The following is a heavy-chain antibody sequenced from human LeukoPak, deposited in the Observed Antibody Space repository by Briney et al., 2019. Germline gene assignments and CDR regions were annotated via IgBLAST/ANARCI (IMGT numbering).Heavy chain of an antibody. CDR2: ISSSSSYI. CDR3: ARAAHYYDSSGYYLNWFDP. V-gene: IGHV3-21*01. CDR1: GFTFSSYS. Sequence: GGSLRLSCAASGFTFSSYSMNWVRQAPGKGLEWVSSISSSSSYIYYADSVKGRFTISIDNAKNSLYLQMNSLRAEDTSVYYCARAAHYYDSSGYYLNWFDPWGQGTLVTVSS. J-gene: IGHJ5*02. D-gene: IGHD3-22*01.